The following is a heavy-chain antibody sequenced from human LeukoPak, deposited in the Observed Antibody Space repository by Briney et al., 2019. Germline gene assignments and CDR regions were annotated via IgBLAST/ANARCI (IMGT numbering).Heavy chain of an antibody. V-gene: IGHV3-74*01. Sequence: GGSLRLSCAASGFTFSISWMHWVRQAPGKGLAWVSHINSDGSRTDYADSVRGRFTISRDNAKNTLYLQMNSLRAEDTAVYYCAREAIFGVVIMGWDYYYYMDVWGKGTTVTVSS. J-gene: IGHJ6*03. CDR3: AREAIFGVVIMGWDYYYYMDV. D-gene: IGHD3-3*01. CDR2: INSDGSRT. CDR1: GFTFSISW.